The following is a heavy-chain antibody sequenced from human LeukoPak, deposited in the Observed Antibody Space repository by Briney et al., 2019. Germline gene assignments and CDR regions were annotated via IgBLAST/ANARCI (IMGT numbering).Heavy chain of an antibody. J-gene: IGHJ6*02. CDR1: GFTFSSLA. D-gene: IGHD1-26*01. Sequence: GGSLRLSCTASGFTFSSLAMHWVRQAPGKGLEWLSYISGSATTMYSADSVKGRFTISRDNAKNSLYLQMNSLRAEDTAIYFCARDLISGATKSYYGMDVWGQGTTVIVSS. V-gene: IGHV3-48*01. CDR3: ARDLISGATKSYYGMDV. CDR2: ISGSATTM.